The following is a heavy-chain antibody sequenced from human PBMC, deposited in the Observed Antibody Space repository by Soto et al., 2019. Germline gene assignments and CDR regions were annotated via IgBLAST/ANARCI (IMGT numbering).Heavy chain of an antibody. Sequence: ASVKVSCKASGYTFTGYYMHWVRQAPGQGLEWMGWINPNSGGTNYAQKFQGWVTMTRDTSTSTVYMDLSSLRSEDTAVYYCARSPYSSGYYYAIDYWGQGTQVTAPQ. D-gene: IGHD3-22*01. V-gene: IGHV1-2*04. J-gene: IGHJ4*02. CDR3: ARSPYSSGYYYAIDY. CDR2: INPNSGGT. CDR1: GYTFTGYY.